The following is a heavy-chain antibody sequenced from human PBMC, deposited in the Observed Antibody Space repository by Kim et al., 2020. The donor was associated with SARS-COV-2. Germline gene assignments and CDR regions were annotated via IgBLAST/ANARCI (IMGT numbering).Heavy chain of an antibody. J-gene: IGHJ4*02. D-gene: IGHD3-10*01. CDR3: ARARWGSGSYYFDY. V-gene: IGHV1-69*04. Sequence: QKFQGSVTLTADKSTSTAYMELSSLRSEDTAVYYCARARWGSGSYYFDYWGQGTLVTVSS.